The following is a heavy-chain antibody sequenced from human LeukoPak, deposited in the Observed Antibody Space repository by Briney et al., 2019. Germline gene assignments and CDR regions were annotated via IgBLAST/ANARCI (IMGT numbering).Heavy chain of an antibody. CDR2: ISYDGSNK. Sequence: PGGSLRLSCAASGFTFSSYAMHWVRQAPGKGLEWVAVISYDGSNKYYADSVKGRFTISRDNSKNTLYLQMNSLRAEDTAVYYCARGLWAAPLRWFDPWGQGTLVTVSS. J-gene: IGHJ5*02. D-gene: IGHD6-6*01. V-gene: IGHV3-30*04. CDR1: GFTFSSYA. CDR3: ARGLWAAPLRWFDP.